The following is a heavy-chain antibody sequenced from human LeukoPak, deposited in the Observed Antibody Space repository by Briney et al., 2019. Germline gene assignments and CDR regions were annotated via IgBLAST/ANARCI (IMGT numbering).Heavy chain of an antibody. Sequence: GASVKVSCKASGYTFTSYDINWVRQATGQGPEWMGWMNPNSGNTGYAQKFQGRVTMTRNTSISTAYMELSSLRSEDTAVYYCARDKGYSSGSNQFDPWGQGTLVTVPS. CDR1: GYTFTSYD. D-gene: IGHD6-19*01. J-gene: IGHJ5*02. CDR3: ARDKGYSSGSNQFDP. V-gene: IGHV1-8*01. CDR2: MNPNSGNT.